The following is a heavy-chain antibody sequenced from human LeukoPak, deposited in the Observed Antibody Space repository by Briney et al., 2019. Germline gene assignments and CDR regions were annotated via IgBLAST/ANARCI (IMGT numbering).Heavy chain of an antibody. Sequence: GGSLRLSCAASAFTFSNYAMTWVRQAPGKGLEWVSAISSSGGSTYYADSVKGRFTISRDNSKNTLYLQMNSLRAEDTAVYYCAKRKRYDSSGYQVYYFDYWGQGPVVSVSS. V-gene: IGHV3-23*01. CDR1: AFTFSNYA. CDR3: AKRKRYDSSGYQVYYFDY. J-gene: IGHJ4*02. D-gene: IGHD3-22*01. CDR2: ISSSGGST.